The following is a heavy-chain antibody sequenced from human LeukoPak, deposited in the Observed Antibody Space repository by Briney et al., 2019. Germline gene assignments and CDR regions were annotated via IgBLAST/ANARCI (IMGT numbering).Heavy chain of an antibody. J-gene: IGHJ3*01. CDR2: VLYSGIT. V-gene: IGHV4-59*11. Sequence: SETQSLTCSISGGSITTHYWTWIRQPPGEGLEWIGYVLYSGITNYNPSLRGRITISVDTSQNQFSLSLRSVTAADTAVYYCARDLTTVTKGFDLWGQGTMVTVSS. CDR1: GGSITTHY. D-gene: IGHD4-17*01. CDR3: ARDLTTVTKGFDL.